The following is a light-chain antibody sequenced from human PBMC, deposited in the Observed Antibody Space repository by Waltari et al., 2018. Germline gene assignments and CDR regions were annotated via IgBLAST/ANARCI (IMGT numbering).Light chain of an antibody. J-gene: IGLJ3*02. CDR2: VNSDGSH. CDR3: QTGCFGIWV. V-gene: IGLV4-69*01. CDR1: SGHSNYP. Sequence: QLILTQSPSASASLGASVKLTCTLRSGHSNYPIAWHQQQPEKGPRDLMTVNSDGSHIKGDGIRDRCAGSRSGAERYLTIARLQAEDETDYDCQTGCFGIWVFGGGTKLTVL.